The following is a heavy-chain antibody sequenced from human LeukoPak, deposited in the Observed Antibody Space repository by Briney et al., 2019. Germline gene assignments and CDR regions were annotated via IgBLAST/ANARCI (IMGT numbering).Heavy chain of an antibody. J-gene: IGHJ3*02. V-gene: IGHV4-34*01. D-gene: IGHD2-2*01. CDR3: ARELRYCSSTSCTTDLGAFDI. CDR2: INHSGST. CDR1: GGSFSGYY. Sequence: SETLSLTCAVYGGSFSGYYWSWIRQPPGKGLEWIGEINHSGSTNYNPSLKSRVTISVDTSKNQFSLKLSPVTAADTAVYYCARELRYCSSTSCTTDLGAFDIWGQGTMVTVSS.